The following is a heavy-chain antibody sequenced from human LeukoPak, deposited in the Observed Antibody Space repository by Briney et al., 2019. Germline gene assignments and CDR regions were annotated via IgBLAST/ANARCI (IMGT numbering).Heavy chain of an antibody. V-gene: IGHV4-39*01. J-gene: IGHJ4*02. Sequence: PSETLSLTCTVSGGSISSSTYYWGWIRQPPGKGLEWIGSIYYSGSTYYNPSLKSRVTISVDTSKNQFSLKLSSVTAADTAVYYRARGYSRSSGRPDYWGQGTLVTVSS. CDR2: IYYSGST. CDR1: GGSISSSTYY. CDR3: ARGYSRSSGRPDY. D-gene: IGHD6-6*01.